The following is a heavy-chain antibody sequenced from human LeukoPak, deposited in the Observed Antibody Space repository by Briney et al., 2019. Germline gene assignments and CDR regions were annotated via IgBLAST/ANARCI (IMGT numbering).Heavy chain of an antibody. V-gene: IGHV4-61*01. D-gene: IGHD3-9*01. Sequence: SETLSLTRTVSGGSVTSGSSYWSWLRQPPGKGLEWIGYIDYIGSTNYSPSLKTRVTISLDTSKNQFSLKLTSVTAADTAVYYCASLRSGRYYFDYWGPGTLVTVSS. CDR2: IDYIGST. J-gene: IGHJ4*02. CDR3: ASLRSGRYYFDY. CDR1: GGSVTSGSSY.